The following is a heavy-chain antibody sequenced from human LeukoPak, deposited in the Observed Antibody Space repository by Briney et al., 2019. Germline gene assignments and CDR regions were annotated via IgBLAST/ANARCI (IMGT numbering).Heavy chain of an antibody. CDR1: GGSISSSSYY. Sequence: SETLSLTCTVVSGGSISSSSYYWGWIRQPPGKGLEWIGSFYYSGSTYYNPSLKSRVTISADTSKNQFSLKLSSVTAADTAVYYSAKLWRAAIDYGGQGTLVTVSS. CDR2: FYYSGST. CDR3: AKLWRAAIDY. V-gene: IGHV4-39*01. J-gene: IGHJ4*02. D-gene: IGHD1-1*01.